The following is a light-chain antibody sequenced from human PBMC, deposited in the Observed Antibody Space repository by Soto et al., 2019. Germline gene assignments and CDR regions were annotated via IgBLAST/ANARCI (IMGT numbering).Light chain of an antibody. Sequence: EIVLTQSPATLSLSPGEGATLSCRASQSVASYLAWYQQKPGQAPRLLIYDASNRATGIPVRFSGSGSGTDFTLTISSLEPEDFAVYYCQQRSNWPLTFGQGTRLEIK. V-gene: IGKV3-11*01. J-gene: IGKJ5*01. CDR2: DAS. CDR1: QSVASY. CDR3: QQRSNWPLT.